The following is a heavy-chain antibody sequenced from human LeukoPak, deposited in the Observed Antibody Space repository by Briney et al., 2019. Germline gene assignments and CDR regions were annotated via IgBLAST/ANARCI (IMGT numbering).Heavy chain of an antibody. D-gene: IGHD2-15*01. CDR1: GFTFGDCG. CDR3: AKNKGWELPAELDS. V-gene: IGHV3-20*04. CDR2: ISWNGDSP. J-gene: IGHJ4*02. Sequence: PGGSLRLSCEGSGFTFGDCGMSWVRQAPGKGLEWVSGISWNGDSPRYADSVKGRFTISRDDAQTSVYLQLSSLRPEDTAVYYCAKNKGWELPAELDSWGQGALVIVSS.